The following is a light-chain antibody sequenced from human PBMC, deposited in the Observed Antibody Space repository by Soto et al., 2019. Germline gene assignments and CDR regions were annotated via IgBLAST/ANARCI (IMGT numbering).Light chain of an antibody. Sequence: EIKLTQSPSFLSAYVGGRVPINCRASQGISSYLAWYQQKPGKAPKILIYAASTLQSGVPSRFSGSGSGTEFTLTINNLQPDDLATYICQRYKSYSTFGRGTKV. CDR2: AAS. CDR3: QRYKSYST. J-gene: IGKJ1*01. V-gene: IGKV1-9*01. CDR1: QGISSY.